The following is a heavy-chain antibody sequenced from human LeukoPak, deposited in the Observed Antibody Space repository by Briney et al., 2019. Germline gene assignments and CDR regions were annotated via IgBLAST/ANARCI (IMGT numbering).Heavy chain of an antibody. CDR3: ARAPWEMESSGWYRFDY. CDR2: ISSSGSTI. D-gene: IGHD6-19*01. J-gene: IGHJ4*02. CDR1: GFTFSSYE. V-gene: IGHV3-48*03. Sequence: GGSLRLSCAASGFTFSSYEMNWVRQAPGKGLEGVSYISSSGSTIYYADSVRGRFTISRDNAKNSLYLQMNSLRAEDTAVYYCARAPWEMESSGWYRFDYWGQGTLVTVSS.